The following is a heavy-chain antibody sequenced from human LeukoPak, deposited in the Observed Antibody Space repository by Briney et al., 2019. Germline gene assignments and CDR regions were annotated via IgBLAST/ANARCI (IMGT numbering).Heavy chain of an antibody. CDR3: ARRRLGAFSGNDY. J-gene: IGHJ4*02. Sequence: SETLSLTCTVSGGSITNYYWSWIRQPPGKGLEWIGYIYYSGSTNYSPSLKSRVIISVDTSKTQFSLKLSSVTAADTAVYYCARRRLGAFSGNDYWGQGTLVTVSS. CDR1: GGSITNYY. D-gene: IGHD7-27*01. V-gene: IGHV4-59*12. CDR2: IYYSGST.